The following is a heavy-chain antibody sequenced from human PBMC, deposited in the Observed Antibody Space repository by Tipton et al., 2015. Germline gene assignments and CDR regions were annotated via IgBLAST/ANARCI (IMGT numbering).Heavy chain of an antibody. CDR3: ARDILNDFCIGWPEEY. V-gene: IGHV3-33*08. Sequence: SLRLSCIVSGLTFSDTWMNWVRQAPGKGLEWVAVMWYDGVNKYYADSVKGRFTISRDNAKNSLYLQMNSLRAEDTAVYYCARDILNDFCIGWPEEYWGQGTLVTVSS. CDR2: MWYDGVNK. J-gene: IGHJ4*02. CDR1: GLTFSDTW. D-gene: IGHD3-3*01.